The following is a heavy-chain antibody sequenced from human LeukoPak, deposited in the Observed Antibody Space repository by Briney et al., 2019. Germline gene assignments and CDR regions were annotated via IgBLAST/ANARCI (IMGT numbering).Heavy chain of an antibody. CDR2: ISSGSGYI. CDR1: GFTFSSYS. D-gene: IGHD6-19*01. CDR3: ARPETQYSSGLDGFDI. J-gene: IGHJ3*02. Sequence: KPGGSLRLSCAASGFTFSSYSMNWVRRAPGKGLEWVASISSGSGYIYYEDSVKGRFTISRDNAKNTLYLQMNSLRTEDTAVYYCARPETQYSSGLDGFDIWGQGTMVTVSS. V-gene: IGHV3-21*01.